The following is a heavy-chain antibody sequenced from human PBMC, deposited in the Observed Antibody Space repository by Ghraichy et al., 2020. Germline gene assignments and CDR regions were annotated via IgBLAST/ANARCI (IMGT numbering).Heavy chain of an antibody. D-gene: IGHD5-18*01. CDR1: GFTFNNYA. J-gene: IGHJ4*02. CDR2: ISGGGGTT. Sequence: GGSLRLSCAASGFTFNNYAMSWVRQAPGKGLEWVSGISGGGGTTSYADSVKGRFTISRDNSKNTLYLQMNSLRVEDTAVYYCAKGGRGYSYAYFDYWGQGTLVTVSS. CDR3: AKGGRGYSYAYFDY. V-gene: IGHV3-23*01.